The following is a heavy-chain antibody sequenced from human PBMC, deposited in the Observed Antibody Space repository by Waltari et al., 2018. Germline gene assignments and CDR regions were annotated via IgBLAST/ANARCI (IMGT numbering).Heavy chain of an antibody. V-gene: IGHV4-38-2*01. Sequence: QVQLQESGPGLVKPSETLSLTCAVSGYSISSGYYWGWIRQPPGKGLEWIGSIYHSGSTYYNPSLKSRVTISVDTSKNQCSLKLSSVTAADTAVYYCASLLDYGGNLFDYWGQGTLVTVSS. J-gene: IGHJ4*02. CDR1: GYSISSGYY. CDR3: ASLLDYGGNLFDY. CDR2: IYHSGST. D-gene: IGHD4-17*01.